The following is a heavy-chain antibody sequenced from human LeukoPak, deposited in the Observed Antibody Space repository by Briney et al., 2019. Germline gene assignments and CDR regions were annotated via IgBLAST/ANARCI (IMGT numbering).Heavy chain of an antibody. Sequence: GTSVKVSCKASGYTFTGYYMRWVRQAPGQGLEWMGWINPNSGGTNYAQKFQGRVTMTRDTSISTAYMELSRLRSDDTAVYYCATALPVGTDPRYWGQGTLVTVSS. CDR3: ATALPVGTDPRY. D-gene: IGHD1-1*01. J-gene: IGHJ4*02. CDR2: INPNSGGT. V-gene: IGHV1-2*02. CDR1: GYTFTGYY.